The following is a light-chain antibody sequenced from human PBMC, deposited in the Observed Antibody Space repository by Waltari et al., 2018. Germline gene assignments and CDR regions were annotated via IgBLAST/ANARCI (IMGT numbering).Light chain of an antibody. CDR3: SSSTSTSTLA. V-gene: IGLV2-14*03. CDR2: DVS. J-gene: IGLJ2*01. CDR1: SSDDGGYNY. Sequence: QSALTQPASVSGSPGQSIPISCTGTSSDDGGYNYVSWYQQHPGKATKLMIYDVSNRPSGVSNRFSGSKSGNTASLTISGLQAEDEADYYCSSSTSTSTLAFGGGTKLTVL.